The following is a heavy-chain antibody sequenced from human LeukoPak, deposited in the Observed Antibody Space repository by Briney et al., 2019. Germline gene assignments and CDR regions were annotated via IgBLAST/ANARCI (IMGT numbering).Heavy chain of an antibody. J-gene: IGHJ5*02. V-gene: IGHV1-69*05. Sequence: ASVKVSCKASGGTFSSYAISWVRQAPGQGLEWMGGIIPIFGTANYAQKFQGRVTITTDESTSTAYMELSSLRSEDTAVYYCARVFVLHYYDSSGYYFGWFDTWGQGTLVTVSS. CDR1: GGTFSSYA. D-gene: IGHD3-22*01. CDR2: IIPIFGTA. CDR3: ARVFVLHYYDSSGYYFGWFDT.